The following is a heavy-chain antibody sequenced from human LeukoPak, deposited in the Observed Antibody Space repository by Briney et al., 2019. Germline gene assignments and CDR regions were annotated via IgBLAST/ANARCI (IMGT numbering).Heavy chain of an antibody. V-gene: IGHV4-61*09. CDR2: IYTSGST. J-gene: IGHJ3*02. CDR3: ARRHYDILTGSAPGAFDI. Sequence: SETLSLTCTVSGGSISSGSYYWSWIRQPAGKGLEWIGHIYTSGSTNYNPSLKSRVTISVDTSKNQFSLKLSSVTAADTAMYYCARRHYDILTGSAPGAFDIWGQGTMVTVSS. D-gene: IGHD3-9*01. CDR1: GGSISSGSYY.